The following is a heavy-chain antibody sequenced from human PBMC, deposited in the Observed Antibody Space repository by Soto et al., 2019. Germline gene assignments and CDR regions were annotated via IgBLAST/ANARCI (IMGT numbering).Heavy chain of an antibody. CDR3: ARGQLWFGGLYGMDV. D-gene: IGHD3-10*01. V-gene: IGHV4-34*01. CDR2: INHSGST. CDR1: GGSFSGYY. J-gene: IGHJ6*02. Sequence: SETLSLTCAVYGGSFSGYYWSWIRQPPGKGLEWIGEINHSGSTNYNPSLKSRVTISVDTSKNQFSLKLSSVTAADTAVYYCARGQLWFGGLYGMDVWGQGTTVTVSS.